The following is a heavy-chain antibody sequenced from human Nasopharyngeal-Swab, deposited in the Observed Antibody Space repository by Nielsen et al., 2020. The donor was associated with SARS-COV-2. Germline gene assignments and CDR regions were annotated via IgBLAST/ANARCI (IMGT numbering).Heavy chain of an antibody. Sequence: GESLKISCAASGFTLCDYYMSWIRQAPGKGLEWVSYISSSYGYTNYADSVKGRFTISRDNAKNSLFLQMNTLTAEDTAVYYCARVTGSGYITNHFDYWGQGMLVTVSS. CDR3: ARVTGSGYITNHFDY. CDR1: GFTLCDYY. J-gene: IGHJ4*02. CDR2: ISSSYGYT. V-gene: IGHV3-11*05. D-gene: IGHD5-18*01.